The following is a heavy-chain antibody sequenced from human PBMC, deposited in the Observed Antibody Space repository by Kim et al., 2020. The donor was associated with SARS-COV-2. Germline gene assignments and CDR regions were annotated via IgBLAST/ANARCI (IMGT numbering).Heavy chain of an antibody. D-gene: IGHD6-19*01. CDR1: GFTFSSYA. CDR2: ISGSGGST. J-gene: IGHJ4*02. V-gene: IGHV3-23*01. CDR3: AKDPGYSSGWYEVDY. Sequence: GGSLRLSCAASGFTFSSYAMSWVRQAPGKGLEWVSAISGSGGSTYYADSVKGRFTISRDNSKNTLYLQMNSLRAEDTAVYYCAKDPGYSSGWYEVDYWGQGTLVTVSS.